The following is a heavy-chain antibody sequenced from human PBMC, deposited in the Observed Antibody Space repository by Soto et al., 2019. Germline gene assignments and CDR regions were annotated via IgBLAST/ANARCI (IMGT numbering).Heavy chain of an antibody. J-gene: IGHJ4*02. CDR1: GYTFTSYY. V-gene: IGHV1-46*01. CDR3: ARDHYYDSSGYYLYYFDY. CDR2: INPSGGST. Sequence: ASVKVSCKAFGYTFTSYYTHWVRQAPGQGLEWMGIINPSGGSTSYAQKFQGRVTMTRDTSTSTVYMGLSSLRSEDTAVYYCARDHYYDSSGYYLYYFDYWGQGTLVTVSS. D-gene: IGHD3-22*01.